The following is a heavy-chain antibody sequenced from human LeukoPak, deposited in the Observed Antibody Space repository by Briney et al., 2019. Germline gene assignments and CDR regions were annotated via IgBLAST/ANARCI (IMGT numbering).Heavy chain of an antibody. CDR3: ARDLGGIAAAGRIRGWFDP. V-gene: IGHV4-39*07. CDR1: GGSISSSSYY. CDR2: IYYSGST. Sequence: PSETLSLTCTVSGGSISSSSYYWSWIRQPPGKGLEWIRSIYYSGSTNYNPSLKSRVTISVDTSKNQFSLKLSSVTAADTAVYYCARDLGGIAAAGRIRGWFDPWGQGTLVTVSS. J-gene: IGHJ5*02. D-gene: IGHD6-13*01.